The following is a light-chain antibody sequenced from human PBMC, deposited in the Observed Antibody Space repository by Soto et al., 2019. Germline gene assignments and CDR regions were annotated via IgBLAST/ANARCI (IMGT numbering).Light chain of an antibody. CDR1: RRDVGANSY. CDR2: DVS. Sequence: SALAQPASLSGSSWQSITLSCPGTRRDVGANSYVSWYQHLPGKAPKLMLYDVSHRPSGVSNRFSGSKSGNTASLTISGLQAEDEADYYCSSYRGSTTLRYVFGTGNKVTV. V-gene: IGLV2-14*03. CDR3: SSYRGSTTLRYV. J-gene: IGLJ1*01.